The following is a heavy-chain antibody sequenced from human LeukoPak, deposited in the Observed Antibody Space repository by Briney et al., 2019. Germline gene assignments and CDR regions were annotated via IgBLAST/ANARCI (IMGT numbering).Heavy chain of an antibody. J-gene: IGHJ4*02. CDR3: ARVGYSSSSVWRATHWAG. CDR2: IKHSGST. CDR1: AGSFSGYY. V-gene: IGHV4-34*01. D-gene: IGHD6-6*01. Sequence: SETLSLTCAVYAGSFSGYYWSWLRQPPGKGLEWIGEIKHSGSTNYNPSLKSRDTISVDTSKNQFSLKLSSVTAADTAVYYCARVGYSSSSVWRATHWAGWGQGTLVTVFS.